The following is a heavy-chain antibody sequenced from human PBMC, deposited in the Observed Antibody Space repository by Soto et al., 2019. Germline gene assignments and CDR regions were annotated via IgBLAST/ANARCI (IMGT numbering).Heavy chain of an antibody. CDR1: GGSISSYY. Sequence: PSETLSLTCTVSGGSISSYYWSWIRQPPGKGLEWIGYIYYSGSTNYNPSLKSRVTTSVDTSKNQFSLKLSSVTAADTAVYYCARSLRGVTLYYYYGMDVWGQGTTVTVSS. CDR3: ARSLRGVTLYYYYGMDV. V-gene: IGHV4-59*01. J-gene: IGHJ6*02. CDR2: IYYSGST. D-gene: IGHD2-15*01.